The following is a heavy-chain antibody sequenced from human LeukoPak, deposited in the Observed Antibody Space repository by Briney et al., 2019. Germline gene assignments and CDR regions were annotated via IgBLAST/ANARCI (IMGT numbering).Heavy chain of an antibody. J-gene: IGHJ4*02. CDR3: ARVGYSYGSDY. D-gene: IGHD5-18*01. Sequence: PSETLSLTCTVSGGSISSGGYYWSWIRQHPGKGLEWIGYIYYSGSTYYNPSLKSRVTISVDTSKNQFSLKLSSVTAADTAVYYCARVGYSYGSDYWGQGTLVTVSS. V-gene: IGHV4-31*03. CDR1: GGSISSGGYY. CDR2: IYYSGST.